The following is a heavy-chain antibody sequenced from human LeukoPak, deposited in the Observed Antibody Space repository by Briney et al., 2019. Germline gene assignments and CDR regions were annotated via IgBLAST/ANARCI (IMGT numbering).Heavy chain of an antibody. V-gene: IGHV3-30-3*01. D-gene: IGHD6-13*01. CDR3: VREGGTAGDF. J-gene: IGHJ4*02. CDR1: GFTFSSYA. CDR2: ISYDRSNK. Sequence: GGSLRLSCAASGFTFSSYAIHWVRQAPGEGLEWVAAISYDRSNKYYADSVKGRFTISRDNSKNTLYLQMNSLRGEDTAVYYCVREGGTAGDFWGQGTLVTVSS.